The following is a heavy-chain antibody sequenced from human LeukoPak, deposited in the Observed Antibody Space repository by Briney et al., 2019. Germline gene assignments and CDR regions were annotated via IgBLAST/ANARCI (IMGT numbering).Heavy chain of an antibody. J-gene: IGHJ3*02. D-gene: IGHD6-25*01. Sequence: NASETLSLTCAVYGGSFSGYYWSWIRQPPGKGLEWIGYIYYSGSTNYNPSLKSRVTISVDTSKNQFSLKLSSVTAADAAVYYCARQQRGAFDIWGQGTMVTVSS. CDR3: ARQQRGAFDI. V-gene: IGHV4-59*08. CDR2: IYYSGST. CDR1: GGSFSGYY.